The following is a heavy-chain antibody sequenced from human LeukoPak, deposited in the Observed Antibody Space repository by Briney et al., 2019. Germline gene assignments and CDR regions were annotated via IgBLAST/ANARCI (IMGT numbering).Heavy chain of an antibody. CDR3: ARERSGYFLGYFDY. J-gene: IGHJ4*02. Sequence: PGGSLRLSCAASGFTFSSYEMNWVRQAPGKGLEWVSYISSSGSTIYYADSVKGRFTISRDNAKNSLYLQMNSLRAEDTAVYYCARERSGYFLGYFDYWGQGTLVTVSS. D-gene: IGHD3-22*01. V-gene: IGHV3-48*03. CDR1: GFTFSSYE. CDR2: ISSSGSTI.